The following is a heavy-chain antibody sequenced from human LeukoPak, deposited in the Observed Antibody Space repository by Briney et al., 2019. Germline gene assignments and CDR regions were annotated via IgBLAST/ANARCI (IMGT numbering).Heavy chain of an antibody. Sequence: GGSLRLSCAASGFTFSSYGMHWVRQAPGKGLEWVAVISYDGSNKYYADSVKGRFTISRDNSKNTLYLQMNSLRAEDTAVYYCAKDRGGYIYGYAVKMPTYWFDPWGQGTLVTVSS. V-gene: IGHV3-30*18. CDR1: GFTFSSYG. CDR2: ISYDGSNK. J-gene: IGHJ5*02. CDR3: AKDRGGYIYGYAVKMPTYWFDP. D-gene: IGHD5-18*01.